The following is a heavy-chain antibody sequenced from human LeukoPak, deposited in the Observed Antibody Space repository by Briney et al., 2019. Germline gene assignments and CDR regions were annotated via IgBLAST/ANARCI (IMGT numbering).Heavy chain of an antibody. CDR2: THTSGSS. V-gene: IGHV4-4*07. CDR3: AREERGGYSSSPRRGSFDI. D-gene: IGHD6-13*01. J-gene: IGHJ3*02. Sequence: SETLSLTCSVSGGSISSYYWSWIRQPAGKGLEWIGRTHTSGSSNYNPSLKSRVTMSVDTSKEQFSLKLSSVTAADTAVYYCAREERGGYSSSPRRGSFDIWGQGTMVIVSS. CDR1: GGSISSYY.